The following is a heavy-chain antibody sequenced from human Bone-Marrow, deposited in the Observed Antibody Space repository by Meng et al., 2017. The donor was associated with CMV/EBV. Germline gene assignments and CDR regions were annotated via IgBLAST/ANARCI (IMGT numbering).Heavy chain of an antibody. CDR3: ARGTYSSSSFGFYYYYYGMDV. CDR1: GYTFTSYG. V-gene: IGHV1-18*01. D-gene: IGHD6-6*01. CDR2: ISAYNGNT. J-gene: IGHJ6*02. Sequence: ASVKVSCKASGYTFTSYGISWVRQAPGQGLEWMGWISAYNGNTNYAQKLQGRVTMTTDTSTSTAYMELSSLRSEDTAVYYCARGTYSSSSFGFYYYYYGMDVWGQGTTVTVSS.